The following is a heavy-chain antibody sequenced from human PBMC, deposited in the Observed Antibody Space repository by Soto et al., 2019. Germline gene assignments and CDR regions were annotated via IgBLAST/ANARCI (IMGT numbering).Heavy chain of an antibody. V-gene: IGHV4-59*01. J-gene: IGHJ4*02. CDR1: GGSISSYY. Sequence: SETLSLTCTVSGGSISSYYWSWIRQPPGKGLEWIGYIYYSGSTNYNPSLKSRVTISVDTSKNQFSLKLSSVTAADTAVYYCARMAAAGMGGLYFDYWGQGTLVTVSS. CDR3: ARMAAAGMGGLYFDY. CDR2: IYYSGST. D-gene: IGHD6-13*01.